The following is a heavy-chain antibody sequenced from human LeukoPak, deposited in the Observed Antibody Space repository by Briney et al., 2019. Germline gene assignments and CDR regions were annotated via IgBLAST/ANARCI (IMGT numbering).Heavy chain of an antibody. CDR2: IRYDGSNK. CDR1: GFTFSSYG. V-gene: IGHV3-30*02. CDR3: ANRYSAYEVFYYYYYMDV. D-gene: IGHD5-12*01. Sequence: QPGGSLRLSCAASGFTFSSYGMHWLRQAPGKGLEWVAFIRYDGSNKYYADSVKGRFTISRDNSKNTLYLQMNSLRAEDTAVYYSANRYSAYEVFYYYYYMDVWGKGTTVTVSS. J-gene: IGHJ6*03.